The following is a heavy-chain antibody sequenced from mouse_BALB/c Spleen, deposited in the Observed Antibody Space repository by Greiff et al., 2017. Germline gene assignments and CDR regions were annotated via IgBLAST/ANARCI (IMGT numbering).Heavy chain of an antibody. V-gene: IGHV7-3*02. CDR1: GFTFTDYY. Sequence: EVMLVESGGGLVQPGGSLRLSCATSGFTFTDYYMSWVRQPPGKALEWLGFIRNKANGYTTEYSASVKGRFTISRDNSQSILYLQMNTLRAEDSATYYCARVTYAMDYWGQGTSVTVSS. CDR3: ARVTYAMDY. CDR2: IRNKANGYTT. J-gene: IGHJ4*01.